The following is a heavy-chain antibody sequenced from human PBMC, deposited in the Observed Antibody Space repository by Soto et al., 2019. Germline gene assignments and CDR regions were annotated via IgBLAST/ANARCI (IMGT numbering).Heavy chain of an antibody. V-gene: IGHV3-23*01. D-gene: IGHD5-18*01. CDR2: ISGSGGST. CDR3: AKDLDFGSGDTAMEQLDNWFDP. CDR1: GFTFSSYA. J-gene: IGHJ5*02. Sequence: PGGSLRLSCAASGFTFSSYAMSWVRQAPGKGLEWVSAISGSGGSTYYADSVKGRFTISRDNSKNTLYLQMNSLRAEDTAVYYCAKDLDFGSGDTAMEQLDNWFDPWGQGTLVTVSS.